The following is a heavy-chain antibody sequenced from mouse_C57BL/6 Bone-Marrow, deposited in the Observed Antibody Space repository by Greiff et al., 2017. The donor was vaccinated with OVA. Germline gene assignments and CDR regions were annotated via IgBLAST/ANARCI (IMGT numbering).Heavy chain of an antibody. D-gene: IGHD2-3*01. CDR3: ARGWDGYPWFAY. V-gene: IGHV1-55*01. Sequence: QVQLQQPGAELVKPGASVKMSCKASGYTFTSYWINWVKQRPGQGLEWIGDIYPGSGSTNYNEKFKSKATLTVDTSYSTAYMQLSSLTSEDSAVYYCARGWDGYPWFAYWGQGTLVTVSA. CDR2: IYPGSGST. J-gene: IGHJ3*01. CDR1: GYTFTSYW.